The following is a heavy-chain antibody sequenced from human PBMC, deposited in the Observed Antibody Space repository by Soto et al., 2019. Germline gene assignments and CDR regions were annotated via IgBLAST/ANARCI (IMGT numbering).Heavy chain of an antibody. J-gene: IGHJ3*02. D-gene: IGHD6-13*01. Sequence: EVQLVESGGGLVQPGGSLRLSCAGTGFTFSSDWMYWVRQAPGKGLVWVSRINSDGGSTSYADSVKGRFTISRDNAKNTLYLQMNSLRAGDTAVYYCAKGILVKPPGTRAFDIWGQGTMVIVSS. CDR2: INSDGGST. V-gene: IGHV3-74*01. CDR3: AKGILVKPPGTRAFDI. CDR1: GFTFSSDW.